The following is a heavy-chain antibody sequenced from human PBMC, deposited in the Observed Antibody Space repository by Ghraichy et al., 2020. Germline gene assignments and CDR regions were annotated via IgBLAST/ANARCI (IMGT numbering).Heavy chain of an antibody. V-gene: IGHV3-53*01. J-gene: IGHJ4*02. CDR2: IYSGGST. Sequence: GGSLRLSCAASGFTVSSNYMSWVRQAPGKGLEWVSVIYSGGSTYYADSVKGRFTISRDNSKNTLYLQMNSLRAEDTAVYYCARQERDTAMLDYWGQGTLVTVSS. CDR3: ARQERDTAMLDY. CDR1: GFTVSSNY. D-gene: IGHD5-18*01.